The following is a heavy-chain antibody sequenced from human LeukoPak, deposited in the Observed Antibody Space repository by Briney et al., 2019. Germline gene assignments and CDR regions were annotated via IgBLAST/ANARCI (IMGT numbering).Heavy chain of an antibody. J-gene: IGHJ5*02. D-gene: IGHD3-10*01. Sequence: GGSLRLSCAASGFTFSDYYMSWIRQAPGKGLEWVSYITTSGSTIYYADSVKGRFTISRDNTKNSLYLQMNSLRADDTAVYYCARSPMVRGVSWFDPWGQGTLVIVSS. CDR1: GFTFSDYY. CDR2: ITTSGSTI. V-gene: IGHV3-11*01. CDR3: ARSPMVRGVSWFDP.